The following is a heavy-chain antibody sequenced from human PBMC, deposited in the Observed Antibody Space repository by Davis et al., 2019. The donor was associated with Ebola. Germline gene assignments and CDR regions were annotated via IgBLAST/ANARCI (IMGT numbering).Heavy chain of an antibody. CDR2: IYSGGST. V-gene: IGHV3-53*04. Sequence: GESLKISCAASGFTFSSCEMNWVRQAPGKGLEWVSVIYSGGSTYYADSVKGRFTISGHNSKNTLYLQMNSLRAEDTAVYYCARDYASIVGATSGYYYMDVWGKGTTVTVSS. CDR1: GFTFSSCE. J-gene: IGHJ6*03. D-gene: IGHD1-26*01. CDR3: ARDYASIVGATSGYYYMDV.